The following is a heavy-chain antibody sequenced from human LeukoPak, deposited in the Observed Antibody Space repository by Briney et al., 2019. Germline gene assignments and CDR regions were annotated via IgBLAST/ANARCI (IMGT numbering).Heavy chain of an antibody. CDR3: ARKYCSSTSCLFDC. CDR2: ISSSGSSI. D-gene: IGHD2-2*01. J-gene: IGHJ4*02. CDR1: GFTFSGYS. V-gene: IGHV3-48*04. Sequence: GGSLRLSCAASGFTFSGYSMNWVRQAPGKGLEWVSYISSSGSSIYYADSVKGRFTISRDNAKNSLYLQMNSLRAEDTAVYYCARKYCSSTSCLFDCWGQGTLVTVSS.